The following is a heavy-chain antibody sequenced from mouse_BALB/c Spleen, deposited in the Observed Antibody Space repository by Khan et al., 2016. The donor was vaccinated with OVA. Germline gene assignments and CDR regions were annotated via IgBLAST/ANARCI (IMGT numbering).Heavy chain of an antibody. CDR2: ISYSGST. J-gene: IGHJ4*01. CDR3: ARGNYYAYAMDY. CDR1: GYSITSNYA. V-gene: IGHV3-2*02. D-gene: IGHD1-1*01. Sequence: EVQLVESGPGLVKPSQSLSLTRTVTGYSITSNYAWNWIRQFPGNKLEWLGYISYSGSTSYNPSLKRRISITRHTSQHHFFLQLNSVTTQATATSYCARGNYYAYAMDYWGQGTSATASP.